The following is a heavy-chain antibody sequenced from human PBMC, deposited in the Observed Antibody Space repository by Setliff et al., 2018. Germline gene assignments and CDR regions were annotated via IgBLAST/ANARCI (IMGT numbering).Heavy chain of an antibody. CDR2: INHSGST. D-gene: IGHD3-22*01. V-gene: IGHV4-34*01. Sequence: SETLSLTCAVYGGSFSGYYWSWIRQPPGKGLVWFGEINHSGSTNYNPSPKSRVTIPVDTSKNQFSLKLSSVTAADTAVYYCARGGYYYIRSYFDYWGQGTLVTVSS. CDR3: ARGGYYYIRSYFDY. J-gene: IGHJ4*02. CDR1: GGSFSGYY.